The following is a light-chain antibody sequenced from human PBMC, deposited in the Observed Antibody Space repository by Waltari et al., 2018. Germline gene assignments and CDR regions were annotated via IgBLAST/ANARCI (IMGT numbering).Light chain of an antibody. CDR1: QGISSA. Sequence: AIQLTQSPSSLSASVGGRVTITCRASQGISSALAWYQQKPGKAPKLLIYDASRLETGVPSRFSGSGSGTDFSLTISGLQPVDFATYHCQQFNTYPYTFGQGTKVEIK. V-gene: IGKV1-13*02. J-gene: IGKJ2*01. CDR2: DAS. CDR3: QQFNTYPYT.